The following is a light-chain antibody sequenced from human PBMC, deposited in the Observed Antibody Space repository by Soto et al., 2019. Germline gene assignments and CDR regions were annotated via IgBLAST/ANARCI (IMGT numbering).Light chain of an antibody. CDR2: QAS. CDR1: QSISSW. V-gene: IGKV1-5*03. Sequence: DIQMTQSPSTLSAFVGDRVTITCRASQSISSWLAWYQQKPGKAPKLLVYQASTLESGVPLRFSGSGSGTEFTLTISSLQSEDFAFYFCQQYNNWPPTFGQGTRLEIK. J-gene: IGKJ5*01. CDR3: QQYNNWPPT.